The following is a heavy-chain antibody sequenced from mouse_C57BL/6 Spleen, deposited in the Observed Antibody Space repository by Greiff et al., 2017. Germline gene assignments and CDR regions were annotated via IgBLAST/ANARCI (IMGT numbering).Heavy chain of an antibody. V-gene: IGHV5-12*01. J-gene: IGHJ2*01. D-gene: IGHD2-3*01. CDR1: GFTFSDYY. Sequence: EVNVVESGGGLVQPGGSLKLSCAASGFTFSDYYMYWVRQTPEKRLEWVAYISNGGGSTYYPDTVKGRFTISRDNAKNTLYLQMSRLKSEDTAMYYCARVTTKGYFDYWGQGTTLTVSS. CDR2: ISNGGGST. CDR3: ARVTTKGYFDY.